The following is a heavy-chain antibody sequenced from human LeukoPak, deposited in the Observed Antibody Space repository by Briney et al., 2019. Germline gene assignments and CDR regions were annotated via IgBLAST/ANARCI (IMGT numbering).Heavy chain of an antibody. J-gene: IGHJ4*02. CDR1: GFTVSINS. Sequence: GGSLGLSCTVSGFTVSINSMSWVRQAPGKGLEWVSFIYSGGNTHYSDSVKGRFTISRDNSKNTLYLQMNSLRAEDTAVYYCAKARRIAVAGGAHFWGQGTLVTVSS. CDR3: AKARRIAVAGGAHF. V-gene: IGHV3-53*01. CDR2: IYSGGNT. D-gene: IGHD6-19*01.